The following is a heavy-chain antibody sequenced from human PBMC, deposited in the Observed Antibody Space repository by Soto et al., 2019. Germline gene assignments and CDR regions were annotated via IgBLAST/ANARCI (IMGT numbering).Heavy chain of an antibody. Sequence: GGSLRLSCVASGFTFSSYWMSWVRQAPGKGLEWVANIKHYGSEKNYVDSVKGRFTISRDNAKNSLYLQMNSLRAEDTAVYYCARTTYFDYWGQGTLVTVSS. V-gene: IGHV3-7*01. J-gene: IGHJ4*02. CDR1: GFTFSSYW. CDR2: IKHYGSEK. CDR3: ARTTYFDY.